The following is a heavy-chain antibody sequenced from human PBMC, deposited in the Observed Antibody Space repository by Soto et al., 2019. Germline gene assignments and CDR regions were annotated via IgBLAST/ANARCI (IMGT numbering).Heavy chain of an antibody. CDR3: ARSNRDYYYGMDV. Sequence: ASVKVSCKASGGTFSSYTISWVRQAPGQGLEWMGRIIPILGIANYAQKFQGRVTITADKSTSTAYMELSSLRSEDTAVYYCARSNRDYYYGMDVWGQGTTVTVSS. D-gene: IGHD3-10*01. CDR1: GGTFSSYT. V-gene: IGHV1-69*02. CDR2: IIPILGIA. J-gene: IGHJ6*02.